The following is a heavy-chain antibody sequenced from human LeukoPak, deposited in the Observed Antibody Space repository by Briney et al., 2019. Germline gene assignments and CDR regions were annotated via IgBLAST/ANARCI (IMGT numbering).Heavy chain of an antibody. CDR3: ARDRGAYCGGDCYLGFDY. V-gene: IGHV3-21*01. D-gene: IGHD2-21*02. J-gene: IGHJ4*01. Sequence: SGGSLRLSCAASGFTFSSYTMNWVRQAPGKGLEGVSSIAGSSGYISYADSVKGRFTISRDNAKKSLYLQTTRLTAEYTAVYSCARDRGAYCGGDCYLGFDYWGRGTLVTVSS. CDR2: IAGSSGYI. CDR1: GFTFSSYT.